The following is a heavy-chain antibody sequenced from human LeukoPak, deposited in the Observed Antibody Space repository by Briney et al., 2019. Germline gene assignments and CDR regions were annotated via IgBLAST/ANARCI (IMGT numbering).Heavy chain of an antibody. Sequence: GGSLRLSCAGSGFALKSYSLSWVRQAPGKGLEWAATIKQDGSEKYYVDSVKGRFTISRDNANNSLYVQMNSLRVEDTAVYYCARGVGGSVFDCWGQGTLVTVSS. CDR1: GFALKSYS. CDR2: IKQDGSEK. D-gene: IGHD6-25*01. J-gene: IGHJ4*02. CDR3: ARGVGGSVFDC. V-gene: IGHV3-7*01.